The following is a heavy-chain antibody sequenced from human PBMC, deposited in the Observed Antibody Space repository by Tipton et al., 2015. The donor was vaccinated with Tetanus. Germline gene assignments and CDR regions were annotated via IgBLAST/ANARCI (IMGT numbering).Heavy chain of an antibody. V-gene: IGHV4-61*09. J-gene: IGHJ4*02. D-gene: IGHD5-24*01. Sequence: TLSLTCTVSGDSITRDGYSWHWIRQPAGKGLEWIGHISNGNADYAPSLKSRVSLSVDTSKNQFSLELRFVTAADTAVYYCARGITDGYNRRFDYWGQGTLVAVSP. CDR1: GDSITRDGYS. CDR3: ARGITDGYNRRFDY. CDR2: ISNGNA.